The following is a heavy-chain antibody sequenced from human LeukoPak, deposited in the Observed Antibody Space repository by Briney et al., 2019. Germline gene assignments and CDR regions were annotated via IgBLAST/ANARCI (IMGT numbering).Heavy chain of an antibody. CDR3: AKDLRGVVTALDV. J-gene: IGHJ6*04. Sequence: GGSLRLSCAASGFTFSSYGMHWVRQAPGKGLEWVSGISWNSGSIGYADSVKGRFTISRDNAKNSLYLQMNSLRAEDTALYYCAKDLRGVVTALDVWGKGTTVTISS. V-gene: IGHV3-9*01. D-gene: IGHD2-21*02. CDR2: ISWNSGSI. CDR1: GFTFSSYG.